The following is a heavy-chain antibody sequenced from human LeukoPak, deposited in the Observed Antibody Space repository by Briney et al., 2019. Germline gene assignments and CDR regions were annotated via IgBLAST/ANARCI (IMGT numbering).Heavy chain of an antibody. V-gene: IGHV3-7*03. J-gene: IGHJ6*02. Sequence: PGGSLRLSCAASGFTFNSYWMSWVRQAPGKGLEWVANIKQDGSEKYYVDSVKGRFTISRDNAKNSLYLQMNSLRAEDTAVYYCAKDRPPVQGSGSYYRPLLYYGMDVWGQGTTVTVSS. CDR3: AKDRPPVQGSGSYYRPLLYYGMDV. CDR2: IKQDGSEK. CDR1: GFTFNSYW. D-gene: IGHD3-10*01.